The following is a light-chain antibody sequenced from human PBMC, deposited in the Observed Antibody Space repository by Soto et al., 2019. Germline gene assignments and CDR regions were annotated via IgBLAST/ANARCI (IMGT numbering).Light chain of an antibody. CDR2: DVS. Sequence: QSALTQPPSVSGSPGQSVTISCTGTSSYFDSSNRVSWYQQPPGTAPKLLISDVSNRPSGVPDRFSGSKSGNTASLTISGLQAEDEADYYCSSYTSSSTYVFGTGTKVTVL. CDR3: SSYTSSSTYV. V-gene: IGLV2-18*02. J-gene: IGLJ1*01. CDR1: SSYFDSSNR.